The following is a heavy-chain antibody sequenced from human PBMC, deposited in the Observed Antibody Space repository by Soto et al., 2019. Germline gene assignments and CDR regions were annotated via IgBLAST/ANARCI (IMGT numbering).Heavy chain of an antibody. CDR1: GGSISKFY. V-gene: IGHV4-4*07. Sequence: SETLSLTCSVTGGSISKFYWSWIRKTAGKGLEWMGRVYATGTTDYNPSLRSRVDMSVDISKKTFSLRLTSVTAADTGVYYCVRDGSKTLRDWFDPWGQGKLVTVSS. D-gene: IGHD4-17*01. CDR3: VRDGSKTLRDWFDP. J-gene: IGHJ5*02. CDR2: VYATGTT.